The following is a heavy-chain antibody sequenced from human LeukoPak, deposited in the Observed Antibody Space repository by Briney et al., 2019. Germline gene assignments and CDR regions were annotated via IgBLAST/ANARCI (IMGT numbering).Heavy chain of an antibody. CDR1: NGAVKNYY. D-gene: IGHD5-24*01. CDR2: FLYSGTT. Sequence: SETLSLTCSVSNGAVKNYYWTWIRQPPGQGLEWIGNFLYSGTTTYRASLDSRLIISVDNSKNTVSLRLFSVTAADTAVYYCATLVYNGSRYHFDTWGQGTLVTVSS. CDR3: ATLVYNGSRYHFDT. V-gene: IGHV4-59*02. J-gene: IGHJ4*02.